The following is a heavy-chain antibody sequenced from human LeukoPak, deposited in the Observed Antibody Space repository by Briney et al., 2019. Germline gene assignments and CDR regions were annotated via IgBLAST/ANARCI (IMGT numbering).Heavy chain of an antibody. CDR2: IRYDGSNK. Sequence: PGGSLRLSCAASGFTFSSSGMHWVRQAPGKGLEWVAFIRYDGSNKYYVDSVKGRFTISRDNSKNTLYLKMNRLTAADTAVYYCAKGFRGTDAFYNWGQRKMVKVSS. V-gene: IGHV3-30*02. J-gene: IGHJ3*02. CDR1: GFTFSSSG. CDR3: AKGFRGTDAFYN. D-gene: IGHD3-10*01.